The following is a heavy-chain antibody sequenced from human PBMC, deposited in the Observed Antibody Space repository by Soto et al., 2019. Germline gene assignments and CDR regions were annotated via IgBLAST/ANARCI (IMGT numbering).Heavy chain of an antibody. V-gene: IGHV1-3*01. Sequence: ASVKVSCKASGYTFTDYSMHWVRQAPGQRLEWMGWINVANGNTKFSQKFQGRVTITRDTFASTAYMELSSLRSEDTAVYYCARDSVVLRFLEWLNWFDPWGQGTLVTVSS. CDR3: ARDSVVLRFLEWLNWFDP. CDR2: INVANGNT. J-gene: IGHJ5*02. CDR1: GYTFTDYS. D-gene: IGHD3-3*01.